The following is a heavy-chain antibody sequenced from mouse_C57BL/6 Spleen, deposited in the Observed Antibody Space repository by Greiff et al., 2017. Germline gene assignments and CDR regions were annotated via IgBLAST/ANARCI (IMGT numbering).Heavy chain of an antibody. Sequence: QVQLKQPGAELVKPGASVKMSCKASGYTFTSYWITWVKQRPGQGLEWIGDIYPGSGSTTYNEKFKSKATLTVDTSSSTAYMQLSSLTSEDSAVYYCAREGGYYYGRFAYWGQGTLVTVSA. CDR1: GYTFTSYW. CDR3: AREGGYYYGRFAY. J-gene: IGHJ3*01. V-gene: IGHV1-55*01. D-gene: IGHD1-1*01. CDR2: IYPGSGST.